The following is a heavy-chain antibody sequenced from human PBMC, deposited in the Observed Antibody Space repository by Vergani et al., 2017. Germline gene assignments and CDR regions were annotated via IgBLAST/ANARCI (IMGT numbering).Heavy chain of an antibody. V-gene: IGHV4-61*02. CDR3: ARGLAARPIDY. J-gene: IGHJ4*02. D-gene: IGHD6-6*01. CDR1: GGSISSGSYY. CDR2: IYTSGST. Sequence: QVQLQESGPGLVKPSQTLSLTCTVSGGSISSGSYYWSWIRQPAGKGLEWIGRIYTSGSTNYNPSLKSRVTISVDTSKNQFSLKLSSVTAADTAVYYCARGLAARPIDYWGQGTLVTVSS.